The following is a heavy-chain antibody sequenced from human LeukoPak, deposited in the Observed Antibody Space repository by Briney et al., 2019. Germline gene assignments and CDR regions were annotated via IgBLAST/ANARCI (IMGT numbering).Heavy chain of an antibody. D-gene: IGHD2-15*01. V-gene: IGHV4-59*12. CDR2: ISYSGST. Sequence: SETLSLTCTVSDGSISYYYWSWIRQPPGKGLEWIGYISYSGSTNYNTSLKSRVTISVDTSRNQFSLKLSSVTAADTAVYYCARDIGYCSGGSCSDAFDIWGQGTMVTVSS. J-gene: IGHJ3*02. CDR3: ARDIGYCSGGSCSDAFDI. CDR1: DGSISYYY.